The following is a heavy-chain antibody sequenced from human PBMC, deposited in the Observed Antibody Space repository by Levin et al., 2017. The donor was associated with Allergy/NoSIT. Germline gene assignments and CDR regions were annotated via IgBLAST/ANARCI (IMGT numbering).Heavy chain of an antibody. CDR1: GFPFSTSA. D-gene: IGHD3-22*01. CDR2: LSHDGSKK. Sequence: LSLTCAASGFPFSTSAMHWVRPAPGKGLEWVAALSHDGSKKYYADSVKGRFTISRDNSKNTLYLQVNSLRPEDTAVYYCARGRGYLNLNYWGQGTLVTVSS. CDR3: ARGRGYLNLNY. V-gene: IGHV3-30*04. J-gene: IGHJ4*02.